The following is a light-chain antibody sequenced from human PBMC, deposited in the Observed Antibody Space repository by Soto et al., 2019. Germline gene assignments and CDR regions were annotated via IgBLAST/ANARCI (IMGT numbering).Light chain of an antibody. CDR1: QSISSY. CDR2: AAS. Sequence: DIQMTQSPSSLSASVGDRVTITFRASQSISSYLNWYQQKPGKAPKLLIYAASSLQSGVPSRFSGSGSGTEFTLTISSLQPDDFATYYCQQYNVYWTFGQGTKVDIK. CDR3: QQYNVYWT. J-gene: IGKJ1*01. V-gene: IGKV1-39*01.